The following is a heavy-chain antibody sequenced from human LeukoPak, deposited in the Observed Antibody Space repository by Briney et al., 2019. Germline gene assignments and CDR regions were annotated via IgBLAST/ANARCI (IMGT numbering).Heavy chain of an antibody. Sequence: SETLSLTCTVSGGSISSSSYYWGWIRQPPGKGLEWIGSIYYSGSTYYNPSLKSRVTISVDTSKNQFSLKLSSVTAADTAVYYCARLRLSGYCSGTSCFNYYYYGMDVWGRGTTVTVSS. V-gene: IGHV4-39*01. D-gene: IGHD2-2*01. CDR2: IYYSGST. CDR1: GGSISSSSYY. CDR3: ARLRLSGYCSGTSCFNYYYYGMDV. J-gene: IGHJ6*02.